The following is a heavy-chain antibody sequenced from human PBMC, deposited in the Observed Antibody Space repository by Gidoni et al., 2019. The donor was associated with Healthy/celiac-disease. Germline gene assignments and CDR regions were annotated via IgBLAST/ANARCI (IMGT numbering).Heavy chain of an antibody. CDR2: ISAYTGNT. CDR1: GYTFTSYG. V-gene: IGHV1-18*01. Sequence: QAQLVWSADEVKKPAAAVKVSSTASGYTFTSYGISWVRQAPVQGLEWMVWISAYTGNTLYAQKLQGRVTMTTDTATSTAYIERRCLSSDDPAVYYCSRVIHSGDHGYWGQGTLVTVSS. CDR3: SRVIHSGDHGY. J-gene: IGHJ4*02. D-gene: IGHD7-27*01.